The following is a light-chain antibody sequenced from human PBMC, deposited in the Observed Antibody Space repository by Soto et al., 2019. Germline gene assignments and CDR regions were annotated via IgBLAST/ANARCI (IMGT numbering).Light chain of an antibody. J-gene: IGKJ1*01. Sequence: VLWLTQSPSLLSASTGDRVTISCRMSQGISSYLAWYQQKPGKAPKLLIYKASTLKSGVPSRFIGSGSWTEFTLTISSLQPDDFATYYCQHYNSYSEAFGQGTKVDIK. CDR1: QGISSY. CDR3: QHYNSYSEA. CDR2: KAS. V-gene: IGKV1D-8*03.